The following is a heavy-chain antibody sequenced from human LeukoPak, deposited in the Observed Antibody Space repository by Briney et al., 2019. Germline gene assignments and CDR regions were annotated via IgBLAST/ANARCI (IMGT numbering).Heavy chain of an antibody. CDR2: ISYDGSNK. V-gene: IGHV3-30-3*01. CDR3: AREMATTEPFDY. J-gene: IGHJ4*02. CDR1: GFTFSSYT. Sequence: GGSLRLSCAASGFTFSSYTMHWVRQAPGKGLEWVAVISYDGSNKYYADSVKGRFTISRDNSKNTLYLQMSSLRAEDTAVYYCAREMATTEPFDYWGQGTLVTVSS. D-gene: IGHD5-24*01.